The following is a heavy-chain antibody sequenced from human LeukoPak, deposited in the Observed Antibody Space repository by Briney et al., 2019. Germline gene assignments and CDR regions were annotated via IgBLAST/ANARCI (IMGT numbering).Heavy chain of an antibody. CDR2: INHSGST. CDR3: ARLEYSYGLNDY. J-gene: IGHJ4*02. D-gene: IGHD5-18*01. V-gene: IGHV4-34*01. CDR1: GGSFSGYY. Sequence: SETLSLTCAVYGGSFSGYYWSWIRQPPGKGLEWIGEINHSGSTNYNPSLKSRVTLSVDTSKNQFSLKLSSVTAADTAVYYCARLEYSYGLNDYWGQGTLVTVSS.